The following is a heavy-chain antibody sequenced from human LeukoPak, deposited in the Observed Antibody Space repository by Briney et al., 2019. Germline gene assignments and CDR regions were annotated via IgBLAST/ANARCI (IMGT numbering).Heavy chain of an antibody. V-gene: IGHV3-9*01. J-gene: IGHJ5*02. D-gene: IGHD2/OR15-2a*01. CDR2: ISWNSGNM. Sequence: GGSLRLSCAASGFTFDDYAMHWVRQAPGKGLEWVSGISWNSGNMGYADSVKGRFTISRDNAKNSLYLQMNSLRAEDTALYYCAKAAQYCTSSSCRNWFDPWGQGTLVTVSS. CDR3: AKAAQYCTSSSCRNWFDP. CDR1: GFTFDDYA.